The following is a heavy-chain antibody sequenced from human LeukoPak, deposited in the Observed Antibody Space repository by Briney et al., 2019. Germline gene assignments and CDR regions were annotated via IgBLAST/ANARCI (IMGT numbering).Heavy chain of an antibody. Sequence: GGSLRLSCAASGFTFSSYAMSWVRQAPGKGLEWVSVIYSGGSTYYADSVKGRFTISRDNSKNTLYLQMNSLRAEDTAVYYCARDSSYDFWSGYPTYFDYWGQGTLVTVSS. J-gene: IGHJ4*02. V-gene: IGHV3-66*02. CDR3: ARDSSYDFWSGYPTYFDY. CDR1: GFTFSSYA. D-gene: IGHD3-3*01. CDR2: IYSGGST.